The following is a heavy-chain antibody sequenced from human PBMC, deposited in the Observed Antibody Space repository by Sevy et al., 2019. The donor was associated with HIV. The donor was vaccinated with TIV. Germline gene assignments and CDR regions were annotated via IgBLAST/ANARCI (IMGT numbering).Heavy chain of an antibody. CDR1: GFTFSSYG. D-gene: IGHD3-3*01. CDR3: ARDLTIFGVVIMGWDGPQPYGMDV. Sequence: GGSLRLSCAASGFTFSSYGMHWVRQAPGKGLEWVAVIWYDGSNKYYADSVKGRFTISRDNSKNTLYLQMNSLRAEDTAVYYCARDLTIFGVVIMGWDGPQPYGMDVWGQGTTVTVSS. V-gene: IGHV3-33*01. CDR2: IWYDGSNK. J-gene: IGHJ6*02.